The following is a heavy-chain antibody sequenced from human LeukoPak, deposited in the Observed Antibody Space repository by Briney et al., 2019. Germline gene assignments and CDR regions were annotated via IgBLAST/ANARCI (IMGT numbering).Heavy chain of an antibody. CDR3: ASGSGWFSFDC. J-gene: IGHJ4*02. V-gene: IGHV3-11*04. CDR1: GFTVSDDY. CDR2: ISSSSGTI. Sequence: GGSLRLALSASGFTVSDDYMSSIRHAPGKGLEWLSYISSSSGTIYYADSVKGRFTISRDNAKNSLFLQMNSLRAEDTAVYFCASGSGWFSFDCWGQGTLVTVSS. D-gene: IGHD6-19*01.